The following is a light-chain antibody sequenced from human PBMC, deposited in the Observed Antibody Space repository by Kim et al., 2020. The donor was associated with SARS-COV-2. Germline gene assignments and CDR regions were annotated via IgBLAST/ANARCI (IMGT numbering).Light chain of an antibody. CDR3: QSRDSGGSVI. J-gene: IGLJ2*01. V-gene: IGLV3-19*01. Sequence: SSELTQDPAVSVALGQTVRITCQGDSLRSYYATWYQQKPRQAPVLVIYGRNNRPSGIPDRFSGSASGNTASLTISGAQAEEEADFYCQSRDSGGSVIFGGGTQLTVL. CDR2: GRN. CDR1: SLRSYY.